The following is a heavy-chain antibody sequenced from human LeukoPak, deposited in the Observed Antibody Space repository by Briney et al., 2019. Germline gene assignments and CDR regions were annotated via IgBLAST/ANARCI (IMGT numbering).Heavy chain of an antibody. CDR3: AKDRASGSGSYSYRGFDY. Sequence: GGSLVLSCAASGFTFSNYAMSWVRQAPGRGLEWVSAISGSGDYTNYADSVKGRFTISRDNSKNTLYLQMNSLRAEDTAVYYCAKDRASGSGSYSYRGFDYWGQGTLVTVSS. CDR1: GFTFSNYA. CDR2: ISGSGDYT. D-gene: IGHD6-19*01. J-gene: IGHJ4*02. V-gene: IGHV3-23*01.